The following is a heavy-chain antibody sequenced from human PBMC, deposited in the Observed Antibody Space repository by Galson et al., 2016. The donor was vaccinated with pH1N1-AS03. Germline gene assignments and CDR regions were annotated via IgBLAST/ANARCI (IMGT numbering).Heavy chain of an antibody. J-gene: IGHJ4*02. CDR1: GFTSDISA. D-gene: IGHD2-2*01. CDR2: ITGGVGYT. CDR3: AKGSRGSCSGAVCYDFDN. V-gene: IGHV3-23*01. Sequence: SLRLSCAASGFTSDISAMNWVRQAPGERLEWVASITGGVGYTYYAPSVKGRFTISRDNSGNTLYLQMNSLRAEDTAVYYCAKGSRGSCSGAVCYDFDNWGQGALVTVSS.